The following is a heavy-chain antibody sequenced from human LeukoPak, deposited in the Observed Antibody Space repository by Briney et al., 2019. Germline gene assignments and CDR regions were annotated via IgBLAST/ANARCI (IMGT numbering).Heavy chain of an antibody. CDR2: IYYSGST. Sequence: PSETLSLTCTVSGGSISSGGYYWSWIRQHPGKGLEWIGYIYYSGSTSYNPSLKSRVTISVDTSKNQFSLKLSSVTAADAAVYYCARDILTGRDAFDIWGQGTMVTVSS. V-gene: IGHV4-61*08. D-gene: IGHD3-9*01. CDR3: ARDILTGRDAFDI. CDR1: GGSISSGGYY. J-gene: IGHJ3*02.